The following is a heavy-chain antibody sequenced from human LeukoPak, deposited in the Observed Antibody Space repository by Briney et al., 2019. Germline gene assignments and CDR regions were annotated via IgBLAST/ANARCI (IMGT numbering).Heavy chain of an antibody. CDR2: IYPGDSDT. CDR1: GYSFTNFW. D-gene: IGHD1-26*01. V-gene: IGHV5-51*01. Sequence: GESLKISCKGSGYSFTNFWIAWVRQMPGKGLEWMGIIYPGDSDTRYSPSFQGQVTISADKSISTAYLQWTNLKASDTAMYYCARRRGGSSSSYYFDYWGQGTLVTVSS. CDR3: ARRRGGSSSSYYFDY. J-gene: IGHJ4*02.